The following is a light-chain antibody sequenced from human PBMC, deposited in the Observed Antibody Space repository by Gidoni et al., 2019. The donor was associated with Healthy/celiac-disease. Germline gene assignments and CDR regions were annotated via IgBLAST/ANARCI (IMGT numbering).Light chain of an antibody. Sequence: IVLTPSPLSLPVTPVAPASISCMTSQSLLHSNVYNYLDWYLQKPGQSPQLLIYLGSNRASGVPDRFSGSGSGTDFTLKISRVEAEDVGVYYCMQALQTPRTFGQGTKVEIK. V-gene: IGKV2-28*01. CDR3: MQALQTPRT. J-gene: IGKJ1*01. CDR1: QSLLHSNVYNY. CDR2: LGS.